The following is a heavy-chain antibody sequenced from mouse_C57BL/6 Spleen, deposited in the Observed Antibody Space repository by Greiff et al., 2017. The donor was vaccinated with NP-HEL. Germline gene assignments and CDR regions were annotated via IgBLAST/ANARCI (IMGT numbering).Heavy chain of an antibody. D-gene: IGHD1-1*01. Sequence: VQLKESGPELVKPGDSVKISCKASGYSFTGYFMNWVMQSHGKSLEWIGRINPYNGDTFYNQKFKGKATLTVDKSSSTAHMELRSLTSEDSAVYYCARVITTVPYFDYWGQSTTLTVSS. CDR2: INPYNGDT. J-gene: IGHJ2*01. V-gene: IGHV1-20*01. CDR3: ARVITTVPYFDY. CDR1: GYSFTGYF.